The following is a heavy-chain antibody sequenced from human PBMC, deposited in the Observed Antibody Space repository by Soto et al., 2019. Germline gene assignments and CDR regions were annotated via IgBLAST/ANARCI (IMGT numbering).Heavy chain of an antibody. CDR3: AREGTEVVVAAPFDP. Sequence: QVQLVQSGAEVKKPGSSVKVSCKASGGTFSSYAISWMRQAPGQGLEWMGGIIPIFGTANYAQKFQGRVTITADKSTSTAYMELSSLRSEDTAVYYCAREGTEVVVAAPFDPWGQGTLVTVSS. J-gene: IGHJ5*02. D-gene: IGHD2-15*01. V-gene: IGHV1-69*06. CDR2: IIPIFGTA. CDR1: GGTFSSYA.